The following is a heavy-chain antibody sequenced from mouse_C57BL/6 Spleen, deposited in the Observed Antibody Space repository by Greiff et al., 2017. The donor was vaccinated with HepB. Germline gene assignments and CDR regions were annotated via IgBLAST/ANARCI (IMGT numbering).Heavy chain of an antibody. CDR3: ARDDYYGSSYYAY. CDR2: INYDGSST. D-gene: IGHD1-1*01. V-gene: IGHV5-16*01. J-gene: IGHJ3*01. Sequence: EVQLVESEGGLVQPGSSMKLSCTASGFTFSDYYMAWVRQVPEKGLEWVANINYDGSSTYYLDSLKSRFIISRDNAKNILYLQMSSLKSEDTATYYCARDDYYGSSYYAYWGQGTLVTVST. CDR1: GFTFSDYY.